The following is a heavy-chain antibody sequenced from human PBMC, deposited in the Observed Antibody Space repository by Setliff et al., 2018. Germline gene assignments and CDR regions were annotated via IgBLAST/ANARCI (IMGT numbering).Heavy chain of an antibody. CDR1: GYTFSDYG. V-gene: IGHV1-18*01. Sequence: ASVKVSCKASGYTFSDYGITWVRQAPGQGLEWMGWISAHSGNAYYTPKLHGRVTLTTDTSTSTAYMELRSLGSDDTAVYYCSRLVRFCTRTSCQGASASEHWGQGTLVTVSS. CDR2: ISAHSGNA. J-gene: IGHJ4*02. CDR3: SRLVRFCTRTSCQGASASEH. D-gene: IGHD2-8*01.